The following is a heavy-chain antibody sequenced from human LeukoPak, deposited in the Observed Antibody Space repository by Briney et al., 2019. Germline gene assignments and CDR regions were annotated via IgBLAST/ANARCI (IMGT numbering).Heavy chain of an antibody. D-gene: IGHD6-19*01. CDR1: GDSISSSSYY. Sequence: SETLSLTCTVSGDSISSSSYYWGWIRQPPGKGLEWIGSIYYSGSTYYNPSLKSRVTISVDTSKNQFSLKLSSVTAADTAVYYCASSGWYLLPGVYWGQGTLVTVSS. V-gene: IGHV4-39*01. J-gene: IGHJ4*02. CDR3: ASSGWYLLPGVY. CDR2: IYYSGST.